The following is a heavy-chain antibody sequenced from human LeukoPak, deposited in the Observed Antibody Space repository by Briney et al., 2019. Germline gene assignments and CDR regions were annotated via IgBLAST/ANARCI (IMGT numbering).Heavy chain of an antibody. CDR3: ATVGAGNYYAMDV. J-gene: IGHJ6*02. CDR1: GFTFSSYE. CDR2: ISSSGSNI. D-gene: IGHD4/OR15-4a*01. V-gene: IGHV3-48*03. Sequence: PGGSLRLSCAASGFTFSSYEMNWVRQAPGKGLEWISYISSSGSNIFYAHSVKGRFTMSRDNAKNSLYLQLNSLRAEDTAVYYCATVGAGNYYAMDVWGQGTTVTVSS.